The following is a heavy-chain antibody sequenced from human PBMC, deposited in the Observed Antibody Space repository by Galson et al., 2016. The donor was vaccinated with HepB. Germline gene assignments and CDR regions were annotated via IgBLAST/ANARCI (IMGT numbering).Heavy chain of an antibody. D-gene: IGHD2-15*01. CDR2: MSAYNGNT. Sequence: SVKVSCKASGYTFPNYAISWVRQAPGQGLEWMGWMSAYNGNTNYAQNLQGRVTMTTDTSTNTAYMELRSLRSDDTAVYYCARVDVVVVPGATPSYFDYWGQGTLVTVSS. V-gene: IGHV1-18*01. J-gene: IGHJ4*02. CDR3: ARVDVVVVPGATPSYFDY. CDR1: GYTFPNYA.